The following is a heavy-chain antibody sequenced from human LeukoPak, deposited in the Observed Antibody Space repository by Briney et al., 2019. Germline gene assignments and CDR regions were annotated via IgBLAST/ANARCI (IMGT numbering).Heavy chain of an antibody. Sequence: SQTLSLTCAISGDSVSSNSASWNWIRQSPSRGLEWLGRTYWRSKWYKEYAVSVKGRITINPDTSKNQFTLQLSSVTAADTTVYYCARHSMNSPTHFDYWGQGTLVTVSS. CDR2: TYWRSKWYK. CDR3: ARHSMNSPTHFDY. J-gene: IGHJ4*02. V-gene: IGHV6-1*01. CDR1: GDSVSSNSAS. D-gene: IGHD2-21*01.